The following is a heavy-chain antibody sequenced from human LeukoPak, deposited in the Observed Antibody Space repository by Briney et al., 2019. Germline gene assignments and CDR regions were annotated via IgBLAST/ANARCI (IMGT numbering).Heavy chain of an antibody. CDR1: GFNFSSYG. V-gene: IGHV3-33*01. CDR2: IWFDGSNI. D-gene: IGHD6-19*01. Sequence: PGRSLRLSCAASGFNFSSYGMHWVRQAPGKGLEWVTSIWFDGSNIHYADSVKGRVTISKDNSKSALYLQMNSLRAEDTAVYYCARDSLPMAVTGPFDHWGQGALVTVSS. J-gene: IGHJ4*02. CDR3: ARDSLPMAVTGPFDH.